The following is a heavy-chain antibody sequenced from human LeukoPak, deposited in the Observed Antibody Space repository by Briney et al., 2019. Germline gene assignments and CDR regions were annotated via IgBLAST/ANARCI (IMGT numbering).Heavy chain of an antibody. V-gene: IGHV4-34*01. J-gene: IGHJ4*02. Sequence: SETLSLTCAVYGGSFSGYYWSWIRQPPGKGLEWIGEINHSGSTNYNPSLKSRVTISVDTSKTQFSLKMSSVTAADTAVYYCARDRFYYGSGSYYGLDHWGQGTLVTVSS. CDR3: ARDRFYYGSGSYYGLDH. CDR2: INHSGST. D-gene: IGHD3-10*01. CDR1: GGSFSGYY.